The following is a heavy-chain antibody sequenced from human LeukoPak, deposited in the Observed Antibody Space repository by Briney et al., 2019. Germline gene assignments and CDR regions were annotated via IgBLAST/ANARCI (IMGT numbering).Heavy chain of an antibody. CDR3: ARENTGSYREFDY. Sequence: PSETLSLTCTVSGGSISSYYWSWIRQPAGKGLVWIGRIYSGGSTNYNTSLKSRVTMSVDSSNNQFSLKLSSVTAADTAVFYCARENTGSYREFDYWGQGTLVTVSS. CDR2: IYSGGST. CDR1: GGSISSYY. J-gene: IGHJ4*02. V-gene: IGHV4-4*07. D-gene: IGHD1-26*01.